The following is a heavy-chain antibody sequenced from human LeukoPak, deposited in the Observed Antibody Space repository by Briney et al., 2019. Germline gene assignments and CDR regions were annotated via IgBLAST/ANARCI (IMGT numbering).Heavy chain of an antibody. CDR3: ARVGSQWELFDY. CDR2: INPSGGST. Sequence: APVKVSCKASGYTFTSYYMHWVRQAPGQGLEWMGIINPSGGSTSYAQKFQGRVTMTRDTSTSTVYMELSSLRSEDTAVYYCARVGSQWELFDYWGQGTLVTVSS. CDR1: GYTFTSYY. V-gene: IGHV1-46*01. D-gene: IGHD1-26*01. J-gene: IGHJ4*02.